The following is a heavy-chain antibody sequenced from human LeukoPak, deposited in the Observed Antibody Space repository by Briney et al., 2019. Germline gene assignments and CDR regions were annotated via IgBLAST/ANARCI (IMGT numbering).Heavy chain of an antibody. J-gene: IGHJ4*02. CDR1: GGSFSGYY. D-gene: IGHD6-19*01. Sequence: PSETLSLTCAVYGGSFSGYYWSWIRQPPGKGLEWIGEINHSGSTNYNPSLKSQVTISVDTSKNQFSLKLSSVTAADTAVYYCARGTRGWRTLVPFDYWGQGTLVTVSS. CDR2: INHSGST. CDR3: ARGTRGWRTLVPFDY. V-gene: IGHV4-34*01.